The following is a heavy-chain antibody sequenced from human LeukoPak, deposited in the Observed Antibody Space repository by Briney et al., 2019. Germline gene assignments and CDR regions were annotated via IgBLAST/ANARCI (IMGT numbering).Heavy chain of an antibody. J-gene: IGHJ4*02. Sequence: PGRSLRLSCAASGFTFSSYAMHWVRQAPGKGLEWVAVISYDGSNKYYADSVKGRFTISRDNSKNTLYLQMNSLRAEDTAVYYCARASRTTGDYKDEHIDYWGQGTLVTVSS. CDR2: ISYDGSNK. CDR3: ARASRTTGDYKDEHIDY. D-gene: IGHD4-17*01. CDR1: GFTFSSYA. V-gene: IGHV3-30*14.